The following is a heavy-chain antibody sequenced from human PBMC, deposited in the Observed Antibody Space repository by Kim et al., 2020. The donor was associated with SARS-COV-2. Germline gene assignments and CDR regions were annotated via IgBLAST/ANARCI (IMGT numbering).Heavy chain of an antibody. CDR3: VKDRGIVGANHCDY. J-gene: IGHJ4*02. CDR2: VFYDGDNK. CDR1: GFDFSGFA. V-gene: IGHV3-33*06. D-gene: IGHD1-26*01. Sequence: GGSLRLSCAASGFDFSGFAMHWVRQPPGKGLEWVAVVFYDGDNKYYTDSVKGRFTISRDNSKNTLYLQMNSLRAEDTAVYYCVKDRGIVGANHCDYWGQGALVTVSS.